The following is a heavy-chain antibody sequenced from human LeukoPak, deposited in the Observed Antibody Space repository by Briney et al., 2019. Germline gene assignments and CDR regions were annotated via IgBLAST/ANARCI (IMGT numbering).Heavy chain of an antibody. J-gene: IGHJ3*02. CDR1: GFMFSTYA. V-gene: IGHV3-23*01. CDR2: ISGGGGSP. D-gene: IGHD1-26*01. Sequence: GGSLRLSCAASGFMFSTYAISWVRQAPGKGLEWVSGISGGGGSPYYADSVKGRFTISRDNSKNTLYLQMNSLSAEDTAVYYCAKLRGATRGAFDIWGQGTMVTVSS. CDR3: AKLRGATRGAFDI.